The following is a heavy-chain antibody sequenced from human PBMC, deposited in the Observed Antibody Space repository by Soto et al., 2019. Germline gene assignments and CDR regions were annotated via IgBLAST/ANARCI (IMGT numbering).Heavy chain of an antibody. V-gene: IGHV4-30-4*01. Sequence: PSETLSLSCTASGDSISSADYYWSWIRQPPGKGLEWIGYIYYSGSTYYNPSLKSRVTISVDTSKNQFSLKLSSVTAADTAVYYCAREGYCISTSCAPPYGMDVWGQGTTVTVSS. CDR2: IYYSGST. CDR3: AREGYCISTSCAPPYGMDV. J-gene: IGHJ6*01. D-gene: IGHD2-2*01. CDR1: GDSISSADYY.